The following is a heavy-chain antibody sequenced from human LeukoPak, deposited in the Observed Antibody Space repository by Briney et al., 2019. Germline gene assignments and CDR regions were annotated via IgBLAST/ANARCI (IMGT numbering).Heavy chain of an antibody. J-gene: IGHJ4*02. Sequence: GGSLRLSCAASGFPFSSYGMHWVRPAPGKGLEWVAVIWYDGSNKYYADSVKGRFTISRDNSKNTLYLQMNSLRAEDTAVYYCAREWELFDYWGQGTLVTVSS. V-gene: IGHV3-33*01. CDR3: AREWELFDY. CDR2: IWYDGSNK. CDR1: GFPFSSYG. D-gene: IGHD1-26*01.